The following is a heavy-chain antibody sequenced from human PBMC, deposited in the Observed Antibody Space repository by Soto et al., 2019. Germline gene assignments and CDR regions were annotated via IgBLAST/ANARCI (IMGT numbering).Heavy chain of an antibody. CDR3: ARGPRYSGSHYPFDY. Sequence: SVKVSCKASGGTFSSYTISWVRQAPGQGLEWMGRIIPILGIANYAQKFQGRVTITADKSTSTAYMELSSLRSEDTAVYYCARGPRYSGSHYPFDYWGQGTLVTVSS. CDR2: IIPILGIA. J-gene: IGHJ4*02. CDR1: GGTFSSYT. D-gene: IGHD1-26*01. V-gene: IGHV1-69*02.